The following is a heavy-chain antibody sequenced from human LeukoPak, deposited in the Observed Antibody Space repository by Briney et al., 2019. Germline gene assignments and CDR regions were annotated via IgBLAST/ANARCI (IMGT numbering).Heavy chain of an antibody. Sequence: GGSLRLSCAGSGFTFSNYWMSWVRQAPGKGLEWVANIKQDGSKQFYVHSVNGRFTISRDNAENSLYLQMNSLRAEDTAVYYCARGDYYYYMDVWGKGTTVTVSS. CDR2: IKQDGSKQ. J-gene: IGHJ6*03. CDR3: ARGDYYYYMDV. CDR1: GFTFSNYW. V-gene: IGHV3-7*01.